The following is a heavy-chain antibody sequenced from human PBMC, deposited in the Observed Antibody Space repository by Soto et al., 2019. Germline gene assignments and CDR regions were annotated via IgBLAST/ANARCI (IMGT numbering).Heavy chain of an antibody. CDR2: IYNSGTT. D-gene: IGHD4-17*01. Sequence: QVQLQESGPGLVKPSETLSLTCTVSGASSRSYYWSWIRQPPGKGLEWIGYIYNSGTTDYNPSLKSRVTISLDTSKNQFSLNLNSVTAADTAVYYCARQRDGDDWGFDKWGQGTLVTVSS. J-gene: IGHJ4*02. CDR1: GASSRSYY. CDR3: ARQRDGDDWGFDK. V-gene: IGHV4-59*08.